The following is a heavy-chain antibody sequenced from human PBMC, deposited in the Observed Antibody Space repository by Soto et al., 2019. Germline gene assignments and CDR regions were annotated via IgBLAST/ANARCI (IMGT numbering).Heavy chain of an antibody. D-gene: IGHD1-1*01. CDR1: GGSFSGYY. Sequence: SETLSLTCAVYGGSFSGYYWSWIRQPPGKGLEWIGEINHSGSTNYNPSLKSRVTISVDTSKNQFSLKLSSVTAADTAVYYCARQTAITAGELESRPDYFDYWGQGTLVTVSS. V-gene: IGHV4-34*01. J-gene: IGHJ4*02. CDR2: INHSGST. CDR3: ARQTAITAGELESRPDYFDY.